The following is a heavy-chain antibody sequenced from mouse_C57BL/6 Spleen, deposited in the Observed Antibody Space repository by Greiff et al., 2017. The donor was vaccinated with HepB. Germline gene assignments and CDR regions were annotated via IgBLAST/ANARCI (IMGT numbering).Heavy chain of an antibody. CDR1: GYTFTDYY. D-gene: IGHD2-3*01. J-gene: IGHJ4*01. V-gene: IGHV1-76*01. Sequence: QVQLQQSGAELVRPGASVKLSCKASGYTFTDYYINWVKQRPGQGLEWIARIYPGSGNTYYNEKFKGKATLTAEKSSSTAYMQLSSLTSEDSAVYFCARNGYYAGDYWGQGTSVSVSS. CDR2: IYPGSGNT. CDR3: ARNGYYAGDY.